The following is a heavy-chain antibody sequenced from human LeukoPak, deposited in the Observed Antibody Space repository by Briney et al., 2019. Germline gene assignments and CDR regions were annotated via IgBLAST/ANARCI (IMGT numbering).Heavy chain of an antibody. CDR2: MNPNSGNT. D-gene: IGHD3-22*01. V-gene: IGHV1-8*01. Sequence: ASVKVSCKASGYTFTSYDINWVRQATGQGLEWMGWMNPNSGNTGYAQKFQGRVTMTRNTSISTAYMELSSLRSEDTAVYYCARGHPYYYYDSSGYYYGWYFDLWGRGTLVTVSS. J-gene: IGHJ2*01. CDR1: GYTFTSYD. CDR3: ARGHPYYYYDSSGYYYGWYFDL.